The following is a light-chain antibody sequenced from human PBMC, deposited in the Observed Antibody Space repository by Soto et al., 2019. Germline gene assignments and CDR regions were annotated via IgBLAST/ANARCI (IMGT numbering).Light chain of an antibody. J-gene: IGKJ1*01. CDR3: QQYNNYPRT. V-gene: IGKV1-5*01. CDR1: ESIRTW. CDR2: DAS. Sequence: DIQMTQSPSTLSASIGDRVTITCRASESIRTWLAWYQHKPGKAPKFLIYDASTLESGVLSRFSGSGSGTEFTLTISSLQPDDFATYYCQQYNNYPRTFGQGTKVEIK.